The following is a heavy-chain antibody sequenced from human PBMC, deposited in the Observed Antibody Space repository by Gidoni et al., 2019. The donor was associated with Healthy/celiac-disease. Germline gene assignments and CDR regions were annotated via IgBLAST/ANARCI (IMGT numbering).Heavy chain of an antibody. V-gene: IGHV3-30*18. CDR3: AKDLGCSSTTCYTPGSFDY. CDR2: ISYDGSNN. CDR1: GFTFSSYG. J-gene: IGHJ4*02. D-gene: IGHD2-2*02. Sequence: QVQLVESGGGVVQPGRSLRLSCEASGFTFSSYGMHWVRQAPGKGLEWVAVISYDGSNNYYADSVKGRFTISRDNSKNTLYLQMNSLRAEDTAVYYCAKDLGCSSTTCYTPGSFDYWGQGTLVTVSS.